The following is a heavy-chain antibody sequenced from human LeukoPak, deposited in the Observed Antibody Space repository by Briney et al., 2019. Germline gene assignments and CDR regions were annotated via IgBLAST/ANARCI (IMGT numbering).Heavy chain of an antibody. D-gene: IGHD6-13*01. J-gene: IGHJ4*02. CDR1: GGSISSSSYY. CDR2: INHSGST. V-gene: IGHV4-39*07. Sequence: PSETLSLTCTVSGGSISSSSYYWGWIRQPPGKGLEWIGEINHSGSTNYNPSLKSRVTISVDTSKNQFSLKLSSVTAADTAVYYCARKKQQPDYWGQGTLVTVSS. CDR3: ARKKQQPDY.